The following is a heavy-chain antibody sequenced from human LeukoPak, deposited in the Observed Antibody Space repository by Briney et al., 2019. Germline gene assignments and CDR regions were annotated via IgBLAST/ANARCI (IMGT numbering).Heavy chain of an antibody. CDR3: ARDRGLVPPLQWPAHDDMDV. J-gene: IGHJ6*03. Sequence: PGGSLRLSCAASGFPLSTYSMNWVRQAPGKGLEWVSSISTSSANIYYADSVKGRFTISRDNAKNSLYLQMNSLRAEDTAVYYCARDRGLVPPLQWPAHDDMDVWGKGTTVTVSS. CDR1: GFPLSTYS. CDR2: ISTSSANI. V-gene: IGHV3-21*06. D-gene: IGHD5-24*01.